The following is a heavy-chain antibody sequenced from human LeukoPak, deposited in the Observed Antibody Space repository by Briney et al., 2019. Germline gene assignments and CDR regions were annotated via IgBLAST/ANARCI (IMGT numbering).Heavy chain of an antibody. Sequence: PGRSLRLSCAASGFTFSSYAMHWVRQAPGKGLEWVAVISYDGSNKYYADSVKGRFTISRDNSKNTLYLQMNSLRAEDTAVYYCARGSPLFDYWGQGTLVTVSS. V-gene: IGHV3-30*04. CDR1: GFTFSSYA. J-gene: IGHJ4*02. CDR3: ARGSPLFDY. CDR2: ISYDGSNK.